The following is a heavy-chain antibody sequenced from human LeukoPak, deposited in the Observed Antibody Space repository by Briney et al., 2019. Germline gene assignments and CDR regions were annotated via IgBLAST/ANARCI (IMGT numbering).Heavy chain of an antibody. D-gene: IGHD3-22*01. CDR2: ISGSGGST. Sequence: GGSLRLSCAASGFTFSSYAMSWVRQAPGKGLEWVSAISGSGGSTYYADSVKGRFTISRDNSKNTLYLQMNSLRAEDTAVYYCAKGSEIDYCDSSALDYWGQGTLVTVSS. V-gene: IGHV3-23*01. CDR1: GFTFSSYA. J-gene: IGHJ4*02. CDR3: AKGSEIDYCDSSALDY.